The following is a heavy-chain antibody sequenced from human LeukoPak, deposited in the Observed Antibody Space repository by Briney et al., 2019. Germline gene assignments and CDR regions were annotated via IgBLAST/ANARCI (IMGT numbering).Heavy chain of an antibody. V-gene: IGHV1-18*01. CDR3: ARDPSNTSGWYIYFDY. Sequence: GASVKVPCTASGYTFNIYGISWARQAPGQGLEWMGWISAYNGDTHYGQRFQGRVTLTIDTSTSTAYMELRNLRSDDTAMYYCARDPSNTSGWYIYFDYWGQGTLVTVSS. J-gene: IGHJ4*02. D-gene: IGHD6-19*01. CDR1: GYTFNIYG. CDR2: ISAYNGDT.